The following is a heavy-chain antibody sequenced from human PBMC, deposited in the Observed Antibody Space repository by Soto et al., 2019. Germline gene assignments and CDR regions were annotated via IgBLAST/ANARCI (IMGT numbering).Heavy chain of an antibody. J-gene: IGHJ4*02. Sequence: PSETLSLTCAVYGGSFSGYYWSWIRQPPGKGLEWIGEINHSGSTNYNPSLKSRVTISVDTSKNQFSLKLSSVTAADPAVYYCARAPPRTTVTTPYYFDYWGQGTLVTVSS. CDR1: GGSFSGYY. CDR2: INHSGST. V-gene: IGHV4-34*01. D-gene: IGHD4-17*01. CDR3: ARAPPRTTVTTPYYFDY.